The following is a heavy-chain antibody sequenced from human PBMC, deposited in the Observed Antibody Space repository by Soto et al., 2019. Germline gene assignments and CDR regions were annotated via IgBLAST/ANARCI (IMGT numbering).Heavy chain of an antibody. CDR3: ARGYTGYCSGGTCYWFDP. D-gene: IGHD2-15*01. J-gene: IGHJ5*02. V-gene: IGHV3-33*01. Sequence: GGSLRLSCAASGFTFSSYGMHWVRQAPGKGLEWVAVIWYDGSNIYYADSVKGRFTISRDNAKKSLYLQMNSLRAEDTAVYYCARGYTGYCSGGTCYWFDPWGQGTLVTVSS. CDR2: IWYDGSNI. CDR1: GFTFSSYG.